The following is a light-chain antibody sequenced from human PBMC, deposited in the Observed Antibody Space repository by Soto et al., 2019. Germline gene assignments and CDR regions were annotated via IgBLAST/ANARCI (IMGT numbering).Light chain of an antibody. Sequence: QSVLTQPASVSGSPGQSITISCTGTSSDVGSYNLVSWYQQHPGKAPKLMIYEVSKRPSGVSNRFSGSKSGNTASLTISGLQAEDEADYNCCSYAGSSTPLVFGTGTKVPV. CDR3: CSYAGSSTPLV. CDR1: SSDVGSYNL. J-gene: IGLJ1*01. V-gene: IGLV2-23*02. CDR2: EVS.